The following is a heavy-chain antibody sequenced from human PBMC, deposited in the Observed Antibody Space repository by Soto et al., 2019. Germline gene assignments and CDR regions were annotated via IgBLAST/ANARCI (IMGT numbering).Heavy chain of an antibody. CDR2: IKRDGSEK. Sequence: EVQLVESGGGLVQPGGSLRLSCAASGFTFSSYWMSWVRQAPGKGLEWVANIKRDGSEKSYVDSVKGRFTISRDNGENSLFLPNNSLKSEGTAVYYFPLNYYSYYMGVWGKGTTVNVSS. CDR1: GFTFSSYW. J-gene: IGHJ6*03. V-gene: IGHV3-7*01. CDR3: PLNYYSYYMGV.